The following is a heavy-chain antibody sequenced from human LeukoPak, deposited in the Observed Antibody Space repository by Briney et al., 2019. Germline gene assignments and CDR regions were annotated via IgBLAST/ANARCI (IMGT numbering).Heavy chain of an antibody. CDR1: GGSFSGYS. CDR2: INHSGST. J-gene: IGHJ4*02. V-gene: IGHV4-34*01. CDR3: ASSKVAMVRGVIVNPLDY. Sequence: SETLSLTCAVYGGSFSGYSWSWIRQPPGKGLEWIGEINHSGSTNYNPSLKSRVTISVDTSKNQFSLKLSSVTAADTAVYYCASSKVAMVRGVIVNPLDYWGQGTLVTVSS. D-gene: IGHD3-10*01.